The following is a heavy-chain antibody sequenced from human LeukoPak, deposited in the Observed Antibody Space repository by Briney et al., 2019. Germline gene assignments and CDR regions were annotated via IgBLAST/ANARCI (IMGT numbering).Heavy chain of an antibody. CDR2: INWNGGGT. CDR1: GFTFKDYG. V-gene: IGHV3-20*04. Sequence: GGSLTLSCAATGFTFKDYGMHWVRQPPGKGLEWVSSINWNGGGTDYADSVKGRFTISRDNAKNSLYLQLSSLSPEDTALYYCARHMRATNTYSFFGLDVWGQGTTVTVSS. D-gene: IGHD1-26*01. J-gene: IGHJ6*02. CDR3: ARHMRATNTYSFFGLDV.